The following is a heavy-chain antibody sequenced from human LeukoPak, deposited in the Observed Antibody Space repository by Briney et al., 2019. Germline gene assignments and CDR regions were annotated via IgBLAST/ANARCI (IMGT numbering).Heavy chain of an antibody. Sequence: GGSLSLSCAASGFTFSGSAMHWVRQASGKGLEWVGRIRSKANSYATAYAASVKGRFTISRDDSKNTAYLQMNSLKTEDTAVYYCTRQLGTTAYWGQGTLVTVSS. V-gene: IGHV3-73*01. J-gene: IGHJ4*02. D-gene: IGHD7-27*01. CDR2: IRSKANSYAT. CDR3: TRQLGTTAY. CDR1: GFTFSGSA.